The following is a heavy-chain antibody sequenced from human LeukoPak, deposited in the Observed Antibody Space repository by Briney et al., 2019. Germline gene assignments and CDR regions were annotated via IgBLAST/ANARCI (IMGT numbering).Heavy chain of an antibody. V-gene: IGHV3-30*02. J-gene: IGHJ4*02. CDR2: IWSDGSNR. D-gene: IGHD3-10*01. CDR1: GFTFSNYD. CDR3: VKSLSSRGLIIPKTSRYFDY. Sequence: PGGSLRLSCPATGFTFSNYDMHWVRQAPGKGVDGVAFIWSDGSNRYYADSVKGRFTISRDNSKNTLNLQMNSLRAEDTAVYYCVKSLSSRGLIIPKTSRYFDYWGQGTLVTVSS.